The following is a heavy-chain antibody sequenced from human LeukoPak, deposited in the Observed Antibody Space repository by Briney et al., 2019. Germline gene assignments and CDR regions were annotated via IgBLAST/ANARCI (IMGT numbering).Heavy chain of an antibody. D-gene: IGHD6-19*01. CDR2: IRSKTNNYAT. V-gene: IGHV3-73*01. J-gene: IGHJ3*01. Sequence: GGSLRLSCTASGLTFSGSDMHWVRQASGKGLEWVGRIRSKTNNYATAYAASVRGRFTISRDDSKSTAYLQMNSLKTEDTAIYYCTRVYSSAYGSFDVWGQGTMVTVSS. CDR1: GLTFSGSD. CDR3: TRVYSSAYGSFDV.